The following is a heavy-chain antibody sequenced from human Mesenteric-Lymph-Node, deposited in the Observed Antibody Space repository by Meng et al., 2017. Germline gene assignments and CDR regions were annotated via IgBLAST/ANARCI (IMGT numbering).Heavy chain of an antibody. CDR3: VRDGYSYGFGAFDI. V-gene: IGHV3-74*01. D-gene: IGHD5-18*01. CDR1: GFTFSSYW. J-gene: IGHJ3*02. Sequence: GESLKISCAASGFTFSSYWMHWVRQAPGKGLVWVSRINSDGSSTSYADSVKGRFTISRDNAKNTLYLQMNSLRAEDTAVYYCVRDGYSYGFGAFDIWGQGTMVTVSS. CDR2: INSDGSST.